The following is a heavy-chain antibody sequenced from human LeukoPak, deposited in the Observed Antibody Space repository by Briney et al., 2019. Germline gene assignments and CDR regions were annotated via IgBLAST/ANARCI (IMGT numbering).Heavy chain of an antibody. Sequence: SETLSLTCAVYGGSFSGYYWSWIRQPPGKGLEWIGEINHSGSTNYNPSLKSRVTISVDTSKNQFSLKLSSVTAADTAVYYCARLDDRAARIAVGRSSTWSSRRGFDYWGQGTLVTVSS. D-gene: IGHD6-13*01. CDR2: INHSGST. J-gene: IGHJ4*02. CDR1: GGSFSGYY. V-gene: IGHV4-34*01. CDR3: ARLDDRAARIAVGRSSTWSSRRGFDY.